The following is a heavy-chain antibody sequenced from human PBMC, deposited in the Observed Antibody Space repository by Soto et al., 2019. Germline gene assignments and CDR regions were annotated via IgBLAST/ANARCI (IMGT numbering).Heavy chain of an antibody. CDR1: GYTFTSYG. CDR3: ARGVGSGSYYNQYNWFDP. D-gene: IGHD3-10*01. V-gene: IGHV1-18*01. CDR2: ISAYNVNT. J-gene: IGHJ5*02. Sequence: ASVKVSCKASGYTFTSYGISWVRLAPGQGLEWMGWISAYNVNTKYAQKLQGRVTMTTDTSTSTAYMELRSLRSDDTAVYYCARGVGSGSYYNQYNWFDPWGQGTLVTVSS.